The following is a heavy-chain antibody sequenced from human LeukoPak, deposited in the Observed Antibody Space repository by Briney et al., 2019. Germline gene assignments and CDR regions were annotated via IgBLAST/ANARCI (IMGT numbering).Heavy chain of an antibody. V-gene: IGHV4-39*07. D-gene: IGHD1-14*01. CDR1: GYSISRSRYY. J-gene: IGHJ4*02. CDR2: IYYTGST. CDR3: ARENTENPVGLDSATTTYYLDH. Sequence: KPSETLSLTCTVSGYSISRSRYYWGWIRQPPGKGLEWIGSIYYTGSTYYNPSLKSRVIILIDTSKNQFSLKLSSVTAADTAMYYCARENTENPVGLDSATTTYYLDHWGQGTLVTVSS.